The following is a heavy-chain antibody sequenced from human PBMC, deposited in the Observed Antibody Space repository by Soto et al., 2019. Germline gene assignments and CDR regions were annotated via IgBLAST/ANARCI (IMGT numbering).Heavy chain of an antibody. V-gene: IGHV4-59*01. J-gene: IGHJ6*02. CDR2: IYYSGST. D-gene: IGHD6-19*01. CDR1: GGSISSYY. Sequence: SSETLSLTCTVSGGSISSYYWSWVRQPPGKGLEWIGYIYYSGSTNYNPSLKSRVTISVDTSKNQFSLKLSSVTAADTAVYYCARDGSGWDYGMDVWGQGTTVTVSS. CDR3: ARDGSGWDYGMDV.